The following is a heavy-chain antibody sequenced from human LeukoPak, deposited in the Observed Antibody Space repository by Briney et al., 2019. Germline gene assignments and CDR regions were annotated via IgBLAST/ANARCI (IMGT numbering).Heavy chain of an antibody. D-gene: IGHD3-10*01. J-gene: IGHJ4*02. V-gene: IGHV3-23*01. CDR2: ISGSGGST. CDR3: ARASGAAGDFDY. CDR1: GFTFSSYA. Sequence: PGGSLRLSCAASGFTFSSYAMSWVRQAPGKGLEWVSAISGSGGSTYYADSVKGRFTISRDNSKNTLHLQMSSLRAEDTAVYYCARASGAAGDFDYWGQGTLVTVSS.